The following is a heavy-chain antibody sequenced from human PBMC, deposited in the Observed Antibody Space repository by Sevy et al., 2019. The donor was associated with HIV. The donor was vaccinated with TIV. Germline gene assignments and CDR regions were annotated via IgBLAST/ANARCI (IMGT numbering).Heavy chain of an antibody. D-gene: IGHD2-8*01. CDR3: TKNRGYCTNGVCPKYYYYGMDV. Sequence: GGSLRLSCAASGFTFSSYGMHWVRQAPGKGLEWVAVISYDGSNKYYADSVKGRFTISRDNSKNTLYLQMNSLRAEDTAVYYVTKNRGYCTNGVCPKYYYYGMDVWGQGTTVTVSS. V-gene: IGHV3-30*18. J-gene: IGHJ6*02. CDR2: ISYDGSNK. CDR1: GFTFSSYG.